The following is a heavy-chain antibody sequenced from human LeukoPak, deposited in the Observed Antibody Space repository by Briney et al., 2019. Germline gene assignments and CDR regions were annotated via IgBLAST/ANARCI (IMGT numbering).Heavy chain of an antibody. V-gene: IGHV3-23*01. D-gene: IGHD5-18*01. CDR1: GFTFSSYA. Sequence: HPGGSLRLSCAASGFTFSSYAMSWVRQAPGKGLEWGSAISGSGGSTYYADSVKGRFTISRDNSKNTLYLQMNSLRAEDTAVYYCAKVIHLWLTGVDYWGQGTLVTVSS. J-gene: IGHJ4*02. CDR2: ISGSGGST. CDR3: AKVIHLWLTGVDY.